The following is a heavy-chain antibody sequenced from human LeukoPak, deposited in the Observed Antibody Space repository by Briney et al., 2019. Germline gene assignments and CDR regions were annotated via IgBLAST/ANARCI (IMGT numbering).Heavy chain of an antibody. J-gene: IGHJ3*02. CDR2: TRNKANSYTT. D-gene: IGHD4-17*01. CDR1: GFTFSDHY. V-gene: IGHV3-72*01. Sequence: GGSLRLSCAAPGFTFSDHYMDWVRQAPGKGLEWVGRTRNKANSYTTEYAASVKGRFTISRDDSRNSLYLQMNSLKTEDTAVYYCARLADYVAFDIWGQGTMVTVSS. CDR3: ARLADYVAFDI.